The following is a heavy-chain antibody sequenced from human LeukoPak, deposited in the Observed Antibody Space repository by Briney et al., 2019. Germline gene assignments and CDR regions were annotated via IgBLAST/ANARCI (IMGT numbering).Heavy chain of an antibody. CDR3: ARQNPRYGDYYYYYGMDV. CDR1: GYSFTSYW. Sequence: GESLKISCKGSGYSFTSYWIGWVRQMPGKVVEWMEIIYPGDSDTRYSPSFQGQVTISADKSISTAYLQWSSLKASDTAMYYCARQNPRYGDYYYYYGMDVWGQGTTVTVSS. J-gene: IGHJ6*02. V-gene: IGHV5-51*01. D-gene: IGHD4-17*01. CDR2: IYPGDSDT.